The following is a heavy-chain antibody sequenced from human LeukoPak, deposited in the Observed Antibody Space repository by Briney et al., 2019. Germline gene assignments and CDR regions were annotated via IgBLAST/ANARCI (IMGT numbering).Heavy chain of an antibody. D-gene: IGHD4-17*01. CDR3: ARDFDYGDY. CDR1: GFTFSSYS. V-gene: IGHV3-21*01. Sequence: GGSLRLSCAASGFTFSSYSMNWVRQAPGKGLEWVSSITGSSTYIYYADSVKGRFTISRDNAKNSLYLRMNSLRAEDTAVYYCARDFDYGDYWGQGTLVAVSS. CDR2: ITGSSTYI. J-gene: IGHJ4*02.